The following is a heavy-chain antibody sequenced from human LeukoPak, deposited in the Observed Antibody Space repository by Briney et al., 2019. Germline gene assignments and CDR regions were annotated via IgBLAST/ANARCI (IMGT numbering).Heavy chain of an antibody. Sequence: GGSLRLSCAASGLAFSNYAMNWVRQAPGRGLEWVSSITGSGGGTYYADSVKGRFTISRDNSKNTLDLQMNSLRAEDTAVYYCAKGLKGCSGNSCYYFFDFWGQGTLVTVSS. CDR3: AKGLKGCSGNSCYYFFDF. D-gene: IGHD2-15*01. J-gene: IGHJ4*02. CDR1: GLAFSNYA. V-gene: IGHV3-23*01. CDR2: ITGSGGGT.